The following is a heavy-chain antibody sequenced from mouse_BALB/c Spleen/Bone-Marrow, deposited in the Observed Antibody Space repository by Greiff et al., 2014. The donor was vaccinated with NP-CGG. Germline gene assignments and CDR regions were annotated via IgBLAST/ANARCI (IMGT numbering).Heavy chain of an antibody. CDR2: IYPGNVNT. J-gene: IGHJ3*01. CDR3: ARGGDYDWFAY. CDR1: GYTFTSYY. D-gene: IGHD2-4*01. V-gene: IGHV1S56*01. Sequence: VMLVESGPELVKPGASVRISCKASGYTFTSYYIHWVKQRPGQGLEWIGWIYPGNVNTKYNEKFKGKATLTADKSSSTAYMQLSSLTSEDSAVYFCARGGDYDWFAYWGQGTLVTVSA.